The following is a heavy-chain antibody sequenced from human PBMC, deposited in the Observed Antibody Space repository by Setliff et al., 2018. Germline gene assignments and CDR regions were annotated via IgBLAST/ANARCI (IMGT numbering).Heavy chain of an antibody. Sequence: GGSLRLSCAASGFTFSSYWMNWVRQAPGKGLEWVASINQDGSQKYYVDSVKGRLAISRDNADNSLYLQMNSLRAADTAVYYCARARDRTMVDPWGQGTQVTVSS. D-gene: IGHD3-10*01. CDR1: GFTFSSYW. CDR2: INQDGSQK. V-gene: IGHV3-7*05. J-gene: IGHJ5*02. CDR3: ARARDRTMVDP.